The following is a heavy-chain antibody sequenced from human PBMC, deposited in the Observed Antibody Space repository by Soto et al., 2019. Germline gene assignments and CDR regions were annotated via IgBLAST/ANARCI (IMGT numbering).Heavy chain of an antibody. Sequence: QVQLVQSGAEVKKPGSSVKVSCKASGGIFSSYAISWVRQAPGQGLEWMGGIIPIFGTANYAQKFQGRVTITADESTSTAYMELSSLRSEDTAVYYCAREYGEYSYGSGWFDPWGQGTLVTVSS. CDR1: GGIFSSYA. CDR2: IIPIFGTA. V-gene: IGHV1-69*01. CDR3: AREYGEYSYGSGWFDP. J-gene: IGHJ5*02. D-gene: IGHD5-18*01.